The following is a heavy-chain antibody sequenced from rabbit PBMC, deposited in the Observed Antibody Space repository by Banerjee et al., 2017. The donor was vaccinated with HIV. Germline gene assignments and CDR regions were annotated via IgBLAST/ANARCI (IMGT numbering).Heavy chain of an antibody. V-gene: IGHV1S40*01. CDR1: GFSFSSRYY. J-gene: IGHJ4*01. CDR3: ARSYGGGTYYNL. CDR2: IYAGSSGST. D-gene: IGHD8-1*01. Sequence: QSLEESGGDLVKPGASLTLTCTASGFSFSSRYYMCWVRQAPGKGLEWIACIYAGSSGSTYYASWAKGRFTISKTSSTTVTLQMTSLTAADTATYFCARSYGGGTYYNLWGPGTLVTVS.